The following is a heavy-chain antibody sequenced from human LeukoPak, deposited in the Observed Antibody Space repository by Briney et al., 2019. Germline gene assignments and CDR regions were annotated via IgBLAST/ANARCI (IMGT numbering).Heavy chain of an antibody. D-gene: IGHD2-15*01. CDR2: ISWNSGSI. V-gene: IGHV3-9*01. CDR1: GFTFDDYA. CDR3: ARDQPTLVVAATAFDY. Sequence: SGRSLRLSFAASGFTFDDYAMHWVRQAPGKGLEWVSGISWNSGSIGYADSVKGRFTISRDNAKNSLYLQMNSLRAEDTAVYYCARDQPTLVVAATAFDYWGQGTLVTVSS. J-gene: IGHJ4*02.